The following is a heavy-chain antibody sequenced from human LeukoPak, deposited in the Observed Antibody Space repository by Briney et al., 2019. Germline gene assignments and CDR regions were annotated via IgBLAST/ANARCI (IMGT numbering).Heavy chain of an antibody. V-gene: IGHV4-30-2*01. D-gene: IGHD4-17*01. CDR2: IYHSGST. CDR1: GGSISSGGYS. CDR3: ATRGSALNDYGDYDDAFDI. Sequence: SETLSLTCAVSGGSISSGGYSWSWIRQPPGKGLEWIGYIYHSGSTYYNPSLKSRVTISVDRSKNQFSLKLSSVTAADTAVYYCATRGSALNDYGDYDDAFDIWGQGTMVTVSS. J-gene: IGHJ3*02.